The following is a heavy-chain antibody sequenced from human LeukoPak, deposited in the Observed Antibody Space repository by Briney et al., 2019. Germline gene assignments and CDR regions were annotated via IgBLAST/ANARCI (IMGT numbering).Heavy chain of an antibody. CDR3: ARASRPAAIHWCHP. CDR2: INPSGGST. CDR1: GYTFTSYY. V-gene: IGHV1-46*01. Sequence: ASVKGSCKACGYTFTSYYMHWVRQAPGQGLEWMGIINPSGGSTSYAQNFQGRVTKTRDTSTSTVYMELSSLRSEDTAVYYCARASRPAAIHWCHPWGQRTLDTVSS. J-gene: IGHJ5*02. D-gene: IGHD2-2*01.